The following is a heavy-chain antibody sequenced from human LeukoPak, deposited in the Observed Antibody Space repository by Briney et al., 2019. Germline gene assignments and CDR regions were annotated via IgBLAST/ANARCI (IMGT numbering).Heavy chain of an antibody. CDR1: GGTFSSYA. CDR2: IIPIFGTA. D-gene: IGHD6-13*01. CDR3: ARETRGAAGLFDY. Sequence: GSSVKVSCKASGGTFSSYAISWVRQAPGQGLEWMGGIIPIFGTANYAQKFQGRVTITADESTSTAYMGLSSLRSEDTAVYYCARETRGAAGLFDYWGQGTLVTVSS. J-gene: IGHJ4*02. V-gene: IGHV1-69*01.